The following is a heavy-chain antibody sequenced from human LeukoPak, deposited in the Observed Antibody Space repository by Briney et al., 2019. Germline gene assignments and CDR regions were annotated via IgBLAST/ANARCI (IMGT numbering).Heavy chain of an antibody. CDR3: ARSPGDFWSGYLNWFDP. V-gene: IGHV4-38-2*02. J-gene: IGHJ5*02. CDR1: GYSISSGYY. D-gene: IGHD3-3*01. Sequence: KPSETLSLTCTVSGYSISSGYYWGWIRQPPGKGLEWIGSIYHSGSTYYNPSLKSRVTISVDTSKNQFSLKLSSVTAAYTAVYYCARSPGDFWSGYLNWFDPWGQGTLVAVSS. CDR2: IYHSGST.